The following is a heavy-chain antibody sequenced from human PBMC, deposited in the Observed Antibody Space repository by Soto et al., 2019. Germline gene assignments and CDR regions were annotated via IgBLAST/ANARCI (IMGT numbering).Heavy chain of an antibody. CDR3: LKGYCSSTSCYVRYGMDV. CDR2: IRSKANSYAT. V-gene: IGHV3-73*01. Sequence: SGGSLRLSCAASGFTFSGSAMHWVRQASGKGLEWVGRIRSKANSYATAYAASVKGRFTISRDDSKNTAYLQMNSLKTEDTAVYYCLKGYCSSTSCYVRYGMDVWGQGTTVTVSS. CDR1: GFTFSGSA. J-gene: IGHJ6*02. D-gene: IGHD2-2*01.